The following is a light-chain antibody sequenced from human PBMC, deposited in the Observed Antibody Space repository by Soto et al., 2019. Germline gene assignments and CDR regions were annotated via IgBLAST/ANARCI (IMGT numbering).Light chain of an antibody. J-gene: IGKJ1*01. CDR2: ATS. CDR1: QSLGSSY. V-gene: IGKV3-20*01. CDR3: HQYGDSSWT. Sequence: EIVLTQSPGTLSLSPGASASLSCRASQSLGSSYLAWYQSKHGQATRLLIYATSSRATGIPDRFSGSGSGADLTISISRLEPEDSEVYYCHQYGDSSWTFGQGTKVDIK.